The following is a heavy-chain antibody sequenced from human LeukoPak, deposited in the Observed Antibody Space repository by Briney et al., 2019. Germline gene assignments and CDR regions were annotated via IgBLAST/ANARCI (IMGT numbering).Heavy chain of an antibody. Sequence: PSETLSLTCAVYGGSFSGYYWSWIRQPPGKGLEWIGEINHSGSTNYNPSLKSRVTISVDTSKNQFSLKLSSVTAADTAVYYCARPRAGYSSSWYNYWGQGTLVTVSS. D-gene: IGHD6-13*01. V-gene: IGHV4-34*01. CDR3: ARPRAGYSSSWYNY. J-gene: IGHJ4*02. CDR1: GGSFSGYY. CDR2: INHSGST.